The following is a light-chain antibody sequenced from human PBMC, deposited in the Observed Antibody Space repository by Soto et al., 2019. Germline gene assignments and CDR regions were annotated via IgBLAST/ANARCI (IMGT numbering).Light chain of an antibody. CDR3: CSYAGSSTPFV. J-gene: IGLJ1*01. CDR1: GSDVGSYNL. Sequence: QSVLTQPASVSGSPGQSLTISCTGTGSDVGSYNLVSWYQQHPGKAPKLMIYEGSKRPSGVSNRFSGSKAGNTASLTISGLQAEDEADYYCCSYAGSSTPFVFGTGTKVTVL. CDR2: EGS. V-gene: IGLV2-23*01.